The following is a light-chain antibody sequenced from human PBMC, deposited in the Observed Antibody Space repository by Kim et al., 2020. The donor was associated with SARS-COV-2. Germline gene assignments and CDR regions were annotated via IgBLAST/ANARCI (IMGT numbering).Light chain of an antibody. CDR1: QSVSTN. CDR3: QQYNNRFPYT. J-gene: IGKJ2*01. CDR2: GAS. V-gene: IGKV3-15*01. Sequence: VMTQSPATLSLSPGERAALSCRASQSVSTNLAWYHQKPGQAPRLLIYGASTRATGIPARISGSGSGTDFTLTISSLQSGDFGIYYCQQYNNRFPYTFGQGTKLEI.